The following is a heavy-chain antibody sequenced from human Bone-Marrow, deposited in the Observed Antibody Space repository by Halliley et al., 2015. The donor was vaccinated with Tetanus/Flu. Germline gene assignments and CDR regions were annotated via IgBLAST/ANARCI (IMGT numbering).Heavy chain of an antibody. V-gene: IGHV4-34*01. J-gene: IGHJ4*02. Sequence: LRLSCSVYGTSFGDHFWSWTRQTPGKGLEWIGEIYHSGNTNYKASLKSRLKISINATKNLFSLKLNSVTAADTGTYFCARGRSRSVARPFDSWGQGSLLIVSS. CDR2: IYHSGNT. D-gene: IGHD6-6*01. CDR3: ARGRSRSVARPFDS. CDR1: GTSFGDHF.